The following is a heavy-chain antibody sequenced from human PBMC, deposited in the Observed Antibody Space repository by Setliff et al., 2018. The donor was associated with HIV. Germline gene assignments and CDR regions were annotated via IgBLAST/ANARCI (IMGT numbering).Heavy chain of an antibody. CDR3: ARGYDILTGYRNPAFDI. J-gene: IGHJ3*02. Sequence: ASVKVSCKASGYTFTNYDINWVRQAPGQGLEWMGWMNPNSGNTGYAQKFQGRVTMTRDTSTSTVYMELSSLRSEDTAVYYCARGYDILTGYRNPAFDIWGQGTMVTVSS. V-gene: IGHV1-8*02. CDR2: MNPNSGNT. CDR1: GYTFTNYD. D-gene: IGHD3-9*01.